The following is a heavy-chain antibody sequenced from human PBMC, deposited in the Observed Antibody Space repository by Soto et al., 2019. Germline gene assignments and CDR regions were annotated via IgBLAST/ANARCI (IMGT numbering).Heavy chain of an antibody. D-gene: IGHD3-22*01. Sequence: PSETLSLTCTVSGGSIGSSSYYWGWIRQPPGKGLEWIGSIYYSGSTYYNPSLKSRVTISVDTSKNQFSLKLSSVTAADTAVYYCVAYDSSGYDAFDIWGQGTMVTVSS. J-gene: IGHJ3*02. CDR2: IYYSGST. CDR3: VAYDSSGYDAFDI. V-gene: IGHV4-39*01. CDR1: GGSIGSSSYY.